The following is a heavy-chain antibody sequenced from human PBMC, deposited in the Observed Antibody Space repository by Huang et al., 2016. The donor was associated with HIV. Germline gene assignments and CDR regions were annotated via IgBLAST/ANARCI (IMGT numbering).Heavy chain of an antibody. V-gene: IGHV3-7*01. CDR2: IKYDGGEE. D-gene: IGHD2-15*01. CDR1: GFTFSIYW. Sequence: EVQLVESGGGLVQPGGSLRLSCAASGFTFSIYWMSWVRQAPGKGREGVANIKYDGGEEHYVDAVKGRFTISRDNAKNSVYLQMNSLRAEDTAVYYCARVGGSHSPLGYWGQGTLVTVSS. J-gene: IGHJ4*02. CDR3: ARVGGSHSPLGY.